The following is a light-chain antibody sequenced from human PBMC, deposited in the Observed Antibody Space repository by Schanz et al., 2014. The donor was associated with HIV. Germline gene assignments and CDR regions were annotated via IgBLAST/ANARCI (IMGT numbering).Light chain of an antibody. CDR2: DAS. V-gene: IGKV3-11*01. J-gene: IGKJ4*01. CDR3: QQRSSWPSLT. CDR1: QSISRS. Sequence: EIVLTQSPATLSLSPGERATLSCRASQSISRSLAWYQQRPGQAPTLLIFDASNRATGIPARFSGSGSGTDFTLTISSLEPEDFAVYYCQQRSSWPSLTFGGGTKVEIK.